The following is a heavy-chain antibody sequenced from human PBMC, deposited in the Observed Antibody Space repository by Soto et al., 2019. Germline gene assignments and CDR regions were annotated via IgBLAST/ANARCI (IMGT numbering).Heavy chain of an antibody. CDR3: ARVHVMVVAGSTFDY. V-gene: IGHV4-59*08. D-gene: IGHD6-19*01. J-gene: IGHJ4*01. CDR1: GGSISLYY. Sequence: SLTCTVSGGSISLYYWSWIRQPPGKGLEWIGYIYYGWSTNYNPSLKSRITISVDTSNNQFSLKLTSVTAADTAVYYCARVHVMVVAGSTFDYWGHGTLVTVSS. CDR2: IYYGWST.